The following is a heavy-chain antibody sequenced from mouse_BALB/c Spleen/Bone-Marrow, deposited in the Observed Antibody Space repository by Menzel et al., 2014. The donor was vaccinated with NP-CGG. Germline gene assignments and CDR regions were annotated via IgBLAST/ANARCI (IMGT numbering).Heavy chain of an antibody. CDR1: GYAFXSYW. D-gene: IGHD2-12*01. Sequence: QVQLKQSGAELVRPGSSVKISCKASGYAFXSYWMNWVKQRPGQGLEWIGQIYPGDGDTNYNGKFKGKATLTADKSSSTAYMQLSSLTSEDSAVYFCARDDGFAYWGQGTLVTVSA. CDR3: ARDDGFAY. J-gene: IGHJ3*01. V-gene: IGHV1-80*01. CDR2: IYPGDGDT.